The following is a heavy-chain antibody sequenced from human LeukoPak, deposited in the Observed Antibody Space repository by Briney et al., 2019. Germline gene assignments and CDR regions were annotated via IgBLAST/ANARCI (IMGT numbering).Heavy chain of an antibody. D-gene: IGHD2-2*02. CDR3: ARAVGFVVVPAAIAYYYMDV. V-gene: IGHV4-34*01. CDR1: GGSFSGYY. Sequence: SETLSLTCAVYGGSFSGYYWSWIRQPPGKGLEWMGEINHSGSTNYNPSLKSRVTISVDTSKNQFSLKLSSVTAADTAVYYCARAVGFVVVPAAIAYYYMDVWGKGTTVTVSS. CDR2: INHSGST. J-gene: IGHJ6*03.